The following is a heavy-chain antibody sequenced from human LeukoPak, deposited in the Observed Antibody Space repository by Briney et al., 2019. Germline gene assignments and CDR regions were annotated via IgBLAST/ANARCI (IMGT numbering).Heavy chain of an antibody. D-gene: IGHD1-7*01. CDR1: GGTFSSYA. Sequence: GSSVKVSCKASGGTFSSYAISWVRQAPGQGLEWMGRIIPIFGTANYAQKFQGRVTITTDDSTSTAYMELSSLRSGDTAVYYCARQPGGTTSAFDIWGQGTMVTVSS. CDR3: ARQPGGTTSAFDI. J-gene: IGHJ3*02. V-gene: IGHV1-69*05. CDR2: IIPIFGTA.